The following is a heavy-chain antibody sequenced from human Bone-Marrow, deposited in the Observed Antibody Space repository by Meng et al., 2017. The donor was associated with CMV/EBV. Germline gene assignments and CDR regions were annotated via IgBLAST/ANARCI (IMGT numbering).Heavy chain of an antibody. CDR2: INQNGSEK. CDR3: ARGGSHTYYDFWSGSNWFDP. D-gene: IGHD3-3*01. V-gene: IGHV3-7*01. J-gene: IGHJ5*02. Sequence: GESLKIPCAASGFTFSSYWMSWVRQAPGKGLEWVANINQNGSEKYYVDSVQGRFTISRDNAKNSLYLQMNSLRAEDTAVNYCARGGSHTYYDFWSGSNWFDPWGQGTLVTVSS. CDR1: GFTFSSYW.